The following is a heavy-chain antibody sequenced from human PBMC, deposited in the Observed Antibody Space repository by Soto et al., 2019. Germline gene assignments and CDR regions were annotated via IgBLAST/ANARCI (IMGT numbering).Heavy chain of an antibody. CDR1: GFPFSGSA. CDR2: IRSKANSYAT. Sequence: GGALSVSCASTGFPFSGSALHWVSQASVAGLEWVGRIRSKANSYATAYAASVKGRFTISRDDSKNTAYLQMNSLKTEDTAVYYCTSGVRGLKDCSSTSCPYYYYGMDVWGQGT. J-gene: IGHJ6*02. V-gene: IGHV3-73*01. D-gene: IGHD2-2*01. CDR3: TSGVRGLKDCSSTSCPYYYYGMDV.